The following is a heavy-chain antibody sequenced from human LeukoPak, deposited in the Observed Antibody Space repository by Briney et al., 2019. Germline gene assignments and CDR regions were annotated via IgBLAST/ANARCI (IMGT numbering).Heavy chain of an antibody. J-gene: IGHJ4*02. D-gene: IGHD1-26*01. CDR1: GDSISDYY. V-gene: IGHV4-59*01. CDR2: VSYSGST. Sequence: SETLSLTCTVSGDSISDYYWSWIRQPPGKGLEWIGHVSYSGSTNYNPSLRGRITMSVDTSKNQFSLKLSSVTAADTAVYYCARGRYSWSYGVVFDYWGQGTLVTVSS. CDR3: ARGRYSWSYGVVFDY.